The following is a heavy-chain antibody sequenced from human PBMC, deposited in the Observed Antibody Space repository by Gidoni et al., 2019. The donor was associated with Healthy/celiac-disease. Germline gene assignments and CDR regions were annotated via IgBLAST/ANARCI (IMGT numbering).Heavy chain of an antibody. J-gene: IGHJ2*01. D-gene: IGHD3-22*01. CDR2: IYPGDSDT. Sequence: EVQLVQSGAEVKKPGESLKISCTGSGYSFTSYWIGWVRQMPGKGLEWMGIIYPGDSDTRYSPSFQGQVTISADKSISTAYLQWSSLKASDTAMYYCARCLTYYYDSSGPQPAWYFDLWGRGTLVTVSS. V-gene: IGHV5-51*01. CDR3: ARCLTYYYDSSGPQPAWYFDL. CDR1: GYSFTSYW.